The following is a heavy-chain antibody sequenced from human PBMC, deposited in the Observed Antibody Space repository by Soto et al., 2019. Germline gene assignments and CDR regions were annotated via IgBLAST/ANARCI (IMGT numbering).Heavy chain of an antibody. CDR3: AGTSSSGWLVNDY. Sequence: PSETLSLTCTVYGGCISSSSYYWGWIRQPPGKGLEWIGSIYYSGSTYYNPSLKSRVTISVDTSKNQFSLKLSSVTAADTAVYYCAGTSSSGWLVNDYWGQGTLVTVSS. CDR2: IYYSGST. CDR1: GGCISSSSYY. J-gene: IGHJ4*02. D-gene: IGHD6-19*01. V-gene: IGHV4-39*01.